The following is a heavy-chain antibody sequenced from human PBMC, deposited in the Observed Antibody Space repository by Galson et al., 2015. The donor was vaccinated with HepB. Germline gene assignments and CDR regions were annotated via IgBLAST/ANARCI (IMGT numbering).Heavy chain of an antibody. V-gene: IGHV3-30-3*01. Sequence: SLRLSCAASGFTFSSYAMHWVRQAPGKGLEWVAVISYDGSNKYYADSVKGRFTISRDNSKNTLYLQMNSLRAEDTAVYYCAREGYQLLGGYYFDYWGQGTLVTVSS. CDR1: GFTFSSYA. J-gene: IGHJ4*02. D-gene: IGHD2-2*01. CDR2: ISYDGSNK. CDR3: AREGYQLLGGYYFDY.